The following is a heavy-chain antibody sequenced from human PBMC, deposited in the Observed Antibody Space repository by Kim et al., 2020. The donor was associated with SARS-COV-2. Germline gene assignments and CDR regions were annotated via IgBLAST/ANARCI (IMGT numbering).Heavy chain of an antibody. Sequence: GGSLRLSCAASGFTVSSNYITWVRQAPGKGLEWVSVIYSGGSTYYEDSVKGRFTISRDNSKNTLYLQMNSLRAEDTAVYYCASPYDSSAFDIWGQGTMV. CDR3: ASPYDSSAFDI. D-gene: IGHD3-22*01. V-gene: IGHV3-66*01. CDR1: GFTVSSNY. J-gene: IGHJ3*02. CDR2: IYSGGST.